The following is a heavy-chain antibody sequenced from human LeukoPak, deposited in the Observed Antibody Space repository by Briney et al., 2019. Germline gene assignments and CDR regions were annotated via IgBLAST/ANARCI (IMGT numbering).Heavy chain of an antibody. Sequence: SETLSLTCAVYGVSFSGYYWSWIRQPPGKGLEWIGYIYHSGSTYYNPSLKSRVTISVDRSKNQFSLKLSSVTAADTAVYYCARTDYGIYGMDVWGQGTTVTVSS. J-gene: IGHJ6*02. D-gene: IGHD4-17*01. CDR1: GVSFSGYY. V-gene: IGHV4-34*01. CDR2: IYHSGST. CDR3: ARTDYGIYGMDV.